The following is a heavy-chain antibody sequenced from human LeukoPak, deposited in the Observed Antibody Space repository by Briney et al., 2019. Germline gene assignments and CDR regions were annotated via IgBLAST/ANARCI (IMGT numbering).Heavy chain of an antibody. D-gene: IGHD6-6*01. CDR2: ISSRSSYI. CDR3: ARTLAARIQSPYYYGLDV. CDR1: GFTFSSYN. J-gene: IGHJ6*02. V-gene: IGHV3-21*01. Sequence: GGSLRLSCVASGFTFSSYNMNWVRQAPGKGLEWVSSISSRSSYIYYSDSLKGRFTISRDNAKNSLFLQLHSLSVEDTAVYYCARTLAARIQSPYYYGLDVWGQGTPVTVSS.